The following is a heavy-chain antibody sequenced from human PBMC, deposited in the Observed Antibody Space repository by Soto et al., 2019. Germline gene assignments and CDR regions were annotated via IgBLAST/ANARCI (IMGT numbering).Heavy chain of an antibody. CDR1: GFSVSDNY. CDR3: VHYYDAGDYLTYGIDV. V-gene: IGHV3-53*01. D-gene: IGHD3-22*01. Sequence: EVQLAESGGSLIQPGGSLRLSCAASGFSVSDNYMSWVRQAPGKGLEWVSVIYSGGQSFYADSVKGRVSTFKDNTKNTLFLQINGLGAEDTAMYHCVHYYDAGDYLTYGIDVCGQGTTVTVS. CDR2: IYSGGQS. J-gene: IGHJ6*02.